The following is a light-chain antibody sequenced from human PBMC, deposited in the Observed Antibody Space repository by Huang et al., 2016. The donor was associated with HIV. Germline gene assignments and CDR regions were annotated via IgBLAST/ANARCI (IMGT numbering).Light chain of an antibody. J-gene: IGKJ4*01. Sequence: DIQMTQSPSTLSASIGDRVTITCRASQSITSWLAWYQQKPGKAPKLLIYKASTLHSGVPSRFSGSGSGTDFTLTISSLQPDDFATYFCQQYITYPLTFGGGTQVEIK. CDR1: QSITSW. CDR3: QQYITYPLT. CDR2: KAS. V-gene: IGKV1-5*03.